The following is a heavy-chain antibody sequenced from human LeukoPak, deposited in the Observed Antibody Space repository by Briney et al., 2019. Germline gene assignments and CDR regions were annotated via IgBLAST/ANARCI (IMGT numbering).Heavy chain of an antibody. CDR3: ARGRTGAAALDF. V-gene: IGHV4-34*01. D-gene: IGHD2-2*01. J-gene: IGHJ4*02. CDR2: STHSGST. CDR1: GESFSDHY. Sequence: PETLSLTCAVYGESFSDHYWTWIRQPPGKGLEWIGESTHSGSTNYNPSLKSRVTISVDTSKSQFSLKLTSMTAADTAVYYCARGRTGAAALDFWGPGTLVTVSS.